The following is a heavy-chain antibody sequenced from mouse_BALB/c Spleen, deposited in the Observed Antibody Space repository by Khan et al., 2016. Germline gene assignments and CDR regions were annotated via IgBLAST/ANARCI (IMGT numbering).Heavy chain of an antibody. D-gene: IGHD2-4*01. CDR2: IWSGGST. Sequence: QVRLQQSGPGLVQPSQSLSITCTVSGFSLTTYGVQWVRQSPGKALEWLGVIWSGGSTDYNAPFISRLSISRDTSKSHVFFKMSSLQTKDTAISYCARTNDSDGGFVYWGQGTILTVS. V-gene: IGHV2-2*02. CDR3: ARTNDSDGGFVY. CDR1: GFSLTTYG. J-gene: IGHJ2*01.